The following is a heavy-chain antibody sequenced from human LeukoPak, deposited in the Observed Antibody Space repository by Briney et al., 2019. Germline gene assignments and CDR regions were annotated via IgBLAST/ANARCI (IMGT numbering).Heavy chain of an antibody. CDR1: GYTFTGNY. CDR3: ARAGVSDAFDI. D-gene: IGHD3-10*01. V-gene: IGHV1-2*02. J-gene: IGHJ3*02. Sequence: ASVKVSCKASGYTFTGNYMHWVRQAPGQGLEWMGWINPNNGGTNYAQKFQGRVTMTRDTSISTAYMELSRLRSDDTAVYYCARAGVSDAFDIWGQGTMVTVSS. CDR2: INPNNGGT.